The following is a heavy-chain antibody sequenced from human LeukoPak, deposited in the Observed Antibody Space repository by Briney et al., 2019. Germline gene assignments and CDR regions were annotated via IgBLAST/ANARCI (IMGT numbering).Heavy chain of an antibody. D-gene: IGHD2-21*02. V-gene: IGHV3-23*01. CDR3: AKGAYCGGDCYGYYYYYMDV. J-gene: IGHJ6*03. CDR1: GFTFSNYA. CDR2: ISGSGGTT. Sequence: GGSLRLSCAASGFTFSNYAMSWVRQAPGKGLEWVSSISGSGGTTYYADSVKDRFTISRDNSKNTLLLQMNSLRAEDTAFYYCAKGAYCGGDCYGYYYYYMDVWGKGTTVTVSS.